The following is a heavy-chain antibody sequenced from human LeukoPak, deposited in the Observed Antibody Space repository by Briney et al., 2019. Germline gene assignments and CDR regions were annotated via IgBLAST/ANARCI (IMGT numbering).Heavy chain of an antibody. CDR1: GYTFTGYY. CDR3: VRSRKDNRVAFDI. Sequence: ASVKVSCKASGYTFTGYYMHWVRQAPGQGLEWMGRINPNSGGTNYAQKFQGRVTMTRDTSISTAYMELSRLRSDDTAVYYCVRSRKDNRVAFDIWGQGTMVTVSS. CDR2: INPNSGGT. J-gene: IGHJ3*02. V-gene: IGHV1-2*06. D-gene: IGHD2-15*01.